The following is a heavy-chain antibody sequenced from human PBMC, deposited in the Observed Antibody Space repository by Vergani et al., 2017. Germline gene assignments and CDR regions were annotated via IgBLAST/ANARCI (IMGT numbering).Heavy chain of an antibody. D-gene: IGHD6-13*01. CDR1: GGPISSYY. V-gene: IGHV4-4*07. CDR2: IYTSGST. J-gene: IGHJ5*02. Sequence: QVQLQESGPGLVKPSETLSLTCTVSGGPISSYYWSWIRQPAGKGLEWIGRIYTSGSTNYNPSLKSRVTMSVDTSKNQCSLKMSSVTAAATAVDYCAREKEAGWLLGNWFDPWGQGTLVTVSS. CDR3: AREKEAGWLLGNWFDP.